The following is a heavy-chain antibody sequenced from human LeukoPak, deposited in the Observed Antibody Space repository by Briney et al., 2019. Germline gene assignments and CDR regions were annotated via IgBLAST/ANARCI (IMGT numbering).Heavy chain of an antibody. D-gene: IGHD3-10*01. CDR3: ARDAYGSGTYHLVY. CDR2: ISGSGGST. V-gene: IGHV3-23*01. J-gene: IGHJ4*02. CDR1: GFTFSTYV. Sequence: GGSLRLSCAASGFTFSTYVMSWVRQAPGKGLEWVSAISGSGGSTYYADSVKGRFSISRDHSKKTLFLQLNSLRVEDTAVYYCARDAYGSGTYHLVYWGQGALVTVSS.